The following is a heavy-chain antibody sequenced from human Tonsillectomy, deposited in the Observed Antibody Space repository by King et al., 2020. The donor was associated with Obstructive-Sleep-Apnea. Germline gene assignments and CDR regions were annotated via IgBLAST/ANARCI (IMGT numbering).Heavy chain of an antibody. J-gene: IGHJ4*02. CDR3: ARHSRPTGIAGY. D-gene: IGHD1-1*01. Sequence: VQLQESGPGLVKPLETLSLTCTVSGGSISSYYWSWIRQPPGKGLEWIGYIYNSETTKYNPSLKSRVTISVYTSKNQFSLKLSSVTAADTAVYYCARHSRPTGIAGYWGQGTLVTVSS. CDR1: GGSISSYY. CDR2: IYNSETT. V-gene: IGHV4-59*08.